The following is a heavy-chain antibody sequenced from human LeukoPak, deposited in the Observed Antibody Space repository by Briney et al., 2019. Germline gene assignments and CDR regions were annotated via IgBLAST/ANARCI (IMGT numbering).Heavy chain of an antibody. D-gene: IGHD6-13*01. CDR2: IRSKAYGGTT. V-gene: IGHV3-49*03. Sequence: GGSLRLSCTASGFTFGDYAMSWFRQAPGKGLEWVGFIRSKAYGGTTEYAASVKGRFTISREDSKSIAYLQMNSLKTEDTAVYYCTRGPPQYSSSWYQPPFDYWGQGTLVTVSS. CDR3: TRGPPQYSSSWYQPPFDY. CDR1: GFTFGDYA. J-gene: IGHJ4*02.